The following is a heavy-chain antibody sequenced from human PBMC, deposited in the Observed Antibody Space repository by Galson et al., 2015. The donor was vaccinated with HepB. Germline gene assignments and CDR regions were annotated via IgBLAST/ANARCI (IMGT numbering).Heavy chain of an antibody. CDR2: TYYRSMWRH. CDR1: GDSVFTNGVA. Sequence: CAISGDSVFTNGVAWNWIRQSPSRGLEWLGRTYYRSMWRHDYAVSVESRITINLDTSVNHFSLQLNSVTPEDTAMYYCARGRNGGLDGWGQGTLVTVSS. J-gene: IGHJ5*02. CDR3: ARGRNGGLDG. D-gene: IGHD3-16*01. V-gene: IGHV6-1*01.